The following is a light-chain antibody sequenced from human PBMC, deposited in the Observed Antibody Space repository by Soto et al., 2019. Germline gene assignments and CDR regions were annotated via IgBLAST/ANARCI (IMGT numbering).Light chain of an antibody. V-gene: IGLV2-14*01. CDR1: SSDVGGYNY. CDR2: EVN. Sequence: QCALTQPASVSASPGQSITISCTGTSSDVGGYNYVSWYQQHPGKAPKLIIYEVNNRPSGVSNRFSGSKSGNTASLTISGLQPEDEADYYCTSYTSRNTYFFGSGTKVTVL. CDR3: TSYTSRNTYF. J-gene: IGLJ1*01.